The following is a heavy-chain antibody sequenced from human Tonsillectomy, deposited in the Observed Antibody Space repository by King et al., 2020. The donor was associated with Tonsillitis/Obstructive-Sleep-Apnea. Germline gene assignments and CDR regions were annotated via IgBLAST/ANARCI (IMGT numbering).Heavy chain of an antibody. CDR2: IYYSGCT. CDR1: GGSISSSSYY. J-gene: IGHJ5*02. Sequence: QLQESGPGLVKPSETLSLTCTVSGGSISSSSYYWGWIRQPPGKGLELIGSIYYSGCTYYNPSLKSRITISVDTSKNQFSLKLSSVTAADTAVYYCARSRHERGYSYGFRFWFDPWGQGTLVTVSS. V-gene: IGHV4-39*01. CDR3: ARSRHERGYSYGFRFWFDP. D-gene: IGHD5-18*01.